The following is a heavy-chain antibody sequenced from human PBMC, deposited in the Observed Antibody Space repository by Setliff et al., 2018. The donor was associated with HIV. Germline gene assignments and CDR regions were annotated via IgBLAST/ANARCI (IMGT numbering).Heavy chain of an antibody. Sequence: GASVKVSCKAPGYTFTSYGISWVRQAPGQGLEWMGWISAYNGNTNYAQKLQGRVTMTTDTSTSTAYMELRSLRSDDTAVYYCARDQANYYDSSGYYYFDYWGQGTLVTVSS. V-gene: IGHV1-18*01. CDR2: ISAYNGNT. J-gene: IGHJ4*02. D-gene: IGHD3-22*01. CDR1: GYTFTSYG. CDR3: ARDQANYYDSSGYYYFDY.